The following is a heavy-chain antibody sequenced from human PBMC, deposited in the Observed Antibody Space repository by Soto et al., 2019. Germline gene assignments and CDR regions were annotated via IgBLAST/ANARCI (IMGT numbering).Heavy chain of an antibody. CDR3: ARTVVDTAMVRMNRFPP. CDR1: GGSISTYY. J-gene: IGHJ5*02. D-gene: IGHD5-18*01. Sequence: SETLSLTCTVSGGSISTYYWSWIRQPPGKGLEWIGYIYYSGSTNYNPSLKSRVTISVDTSKNQFSLKLSSVTAADTAVYYCARTVVDTAMVRMNRFPPRGQGTLVPVSS. CDR2: IYYSGST. V-gene: IGHV4-59*01.